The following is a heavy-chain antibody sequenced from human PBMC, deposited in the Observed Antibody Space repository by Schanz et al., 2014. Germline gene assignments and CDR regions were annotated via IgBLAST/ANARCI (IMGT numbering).Heavy chain of an antibody. CDR1: GFPFSTYS. CDR3: VRADMVRGIRAFDI. Sequence: EVQLVESGGGLVKPGGSLRLSCVASGFPFSTYSIHLVRQAPGKGLEWVSYIRSDNNYIYYADSVKGRFTISRDNAKNSLFLQMNSLTAEDTAVYYCVRADMVRGIRAFDIWGQGTMVTVSS. CDR2: IRSDNNYI. V-gene: IGHV3-21*01. J-gene: IGHJ3*02. D-gene: IGHD3-10*01.